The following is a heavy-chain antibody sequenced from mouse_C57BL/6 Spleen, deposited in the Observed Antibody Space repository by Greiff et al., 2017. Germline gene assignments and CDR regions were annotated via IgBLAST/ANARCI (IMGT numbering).Heavy chain of an antibody. D-gene: IGHD2-3*01. CDR2: IDPEDGET. J-gene: IGHJ4*01. V-gene: IGHV14-2*01. CDR3: ARIDGYYVDYAMDY. Sequence: VQLKEPGAELVKPGASVKLSCTASGFNINDYYMHWVKQRPEQGLEWIGRIDPEDGETKYAPKFQGKATITADTSSNTAYLQLSSLTSDDTAVYYCARIDGYYVDYAMDYWGQGTSVTVSS. CDR1: GFNINDYY.